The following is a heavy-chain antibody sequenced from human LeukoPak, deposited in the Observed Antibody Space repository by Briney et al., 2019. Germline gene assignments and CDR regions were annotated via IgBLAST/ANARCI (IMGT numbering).Heavy chain of an antibody. J-gene: IGHJ4*02. V-gene: IGHV3-30-3*01. CDR2: ISYDGGNK. Sequence: PGGSLRLSCAASGFTFSSYAMHWVRQAPGKGLEWEAVISYDGGNKYYADSVKGRFTISRDNSKNTLYLQMNSLRAEDTAVYYCARELYYYDSSGHFDYWGQGTLVTVSS. D-gene: IGHD3-22*01. CDR3: ARELYYYDSSGHFDY. CDR1: GFTFSSYA.